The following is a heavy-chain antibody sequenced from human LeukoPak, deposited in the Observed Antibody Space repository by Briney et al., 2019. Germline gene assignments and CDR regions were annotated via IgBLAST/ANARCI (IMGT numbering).Heavy chain of an antibody. CDR3: ARSGRTDYYPFDS. D-gene: IGHD3-9*01. CDR2: IYYTGST. Sequence: SETLSLTCTVSGDPIRSHYWSWIRQPPGKGLEWIGYIYYTGSTNYNPSLKSRVTISIDTSKNQFSLKLSSVTAADTAVYYCARSGRTDYYPFDSWGQGTLVTVSS. CDR1: GDPIRSHY. V-gene: IGHV4-59*11. J-gene: IGHJ4*02.